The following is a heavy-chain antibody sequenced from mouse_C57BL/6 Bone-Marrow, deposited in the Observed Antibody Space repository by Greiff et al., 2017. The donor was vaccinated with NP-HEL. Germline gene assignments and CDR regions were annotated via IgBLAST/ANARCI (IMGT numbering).Heavy chain of an antibody. CDR1: GYTFTGYW. V-gene: IGHV1-9*01. Sequence: VQLQQSGAELMKPGASVKLSCKATGYTFTGYWIEWVKQRPGHGLEWIGEILPGSGSTNYNEKFKGKATFTADTSSNTAYMQLSSLTTEDSAIYYCARGGSKFITTVVATEDYWGQGTSVTVSS. D-gene: IGHD1-1*01. CDR3: ARGGSKFITTVVATEDY. CDR2: ILPGSGST. J-gene: IGHJ4*01.